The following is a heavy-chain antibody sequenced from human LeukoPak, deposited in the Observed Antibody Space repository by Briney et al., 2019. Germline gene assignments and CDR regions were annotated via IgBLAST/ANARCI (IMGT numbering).Heavy chain of an antibody. V-gene: IGHV3-23*01. Sequence: GGSLRLSCAASGFTFSSYAMTWVRQAPGKGLEWVSAISGDSISIYYADSVKGRFTVSRDNSKNTLYLQMHSLRVEDTAVYYCVKTSAGIRGGYFDYWGQGTLVTVSS. D-gene: IGHD3-10*01. CDR2: ISGDSISI. J-gene: IGHJ4*02. CDR1: GFTFSSYA. CDR3: VKTSAGIRGGYFDY.